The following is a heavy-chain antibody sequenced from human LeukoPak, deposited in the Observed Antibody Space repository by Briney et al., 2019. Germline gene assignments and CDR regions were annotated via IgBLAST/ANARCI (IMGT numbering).Heavy chain of an antibody. D-gene: IGHD3-3*01. V-gene: IGHV3-23*01. CDR2: ISGSGGST. J-gene: IGHJ4*02. CDR3: AKDTSGLRFLEWLLWGYFDY. CDR1: GFTFSSYA. Sequence: GGSLRLSCAASGFTFSSYAMSWVRQAPGKGLEWVSAISGSGGSTYYADSMKGRFTISRDNSKNTLYLQMNSLRAEDTAVYYCAKDTSGLRFLEWLLWGYFDYWGQGTLVTVSS.